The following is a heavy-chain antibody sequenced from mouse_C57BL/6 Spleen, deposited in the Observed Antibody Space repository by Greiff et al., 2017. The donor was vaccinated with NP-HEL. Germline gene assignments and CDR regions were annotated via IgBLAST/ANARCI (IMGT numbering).Heavy chain of an antibody. CDR2: IYPGDGDT. D-gene: IGHD2-4*01. J-gene: IGHJ4*01. V-gene: IGHV1-82*01. CDR1: GYAFSSSW. Sequence: QVQLQQSGPELVKPGASVKISCKASGYAFSSSWMNWVKQRPGKGLEWIGRIYPGDGDTNYNGKFKGKATLTADKSSSTAYMQLSSLTSEDSAVYFCARSMSTTLYYYAMDYWGQGTSVTVSS. CDR3: ARSMSTTLYYYAMDY.